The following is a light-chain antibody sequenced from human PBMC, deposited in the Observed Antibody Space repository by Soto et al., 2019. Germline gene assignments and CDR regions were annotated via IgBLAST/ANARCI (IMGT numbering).Light chain of an antibody. CDR2: GAS. CDR3: QQYHNWPIT. Sequence: EIVLTQSPCTLSLSPFERSTLSCRASQSVSSSYLAWYQQKPGQAPRLLIYGASSRATGISARFSGSGSGTEFTLTISSLQSEDFAVYYCQQYHNWPITFGQGTRLEIK. V-gene: IGKV3-15*01. CDR1: QSVSSSY. J-gene: IGKJ5*01.